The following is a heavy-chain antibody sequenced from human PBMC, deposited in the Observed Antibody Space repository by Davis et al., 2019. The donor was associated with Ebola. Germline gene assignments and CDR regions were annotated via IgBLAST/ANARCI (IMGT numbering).Heavy chain of an antibody. J-gene: IGHJ5*02. CDR3: ARYFDENWFDP. D-gene: IGHD3-9*01. CDR2: INHSGST. V-gene: IGHV4-34*01. Sequence: SETLSLTCAVYSGSFSGYSWSWIRQPPGKGLEWIGDINHSGSTNYNPSLKSRVTISVDTSKNQFSLKLSSVTAADTAVYYCARYFDENWFDPWGQGTLVTVSS. CDR1: SGSFSGYS.